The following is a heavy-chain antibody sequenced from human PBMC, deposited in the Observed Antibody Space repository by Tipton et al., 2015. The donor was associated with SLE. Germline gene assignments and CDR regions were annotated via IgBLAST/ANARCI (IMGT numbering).Heavy chain of an antibody. CDR1: GGSISSHY. CDR2: INHSGST. CDR3: ARAYGDYVPEYFQH. Sequence: TLSLTCTVSGGSISSHYWSWIRQPPGKGLEWIGEINHSGSTNYHPSLKSRVTISVDTSKNQFSLKLSSVTAADTAVYYCARAYGDYVPEYFQHWGQGTLVTVSS. J-gene: IGHJ1*01. D-gene: IGHD4-17*01. V-gene: IGHV4-34*01.